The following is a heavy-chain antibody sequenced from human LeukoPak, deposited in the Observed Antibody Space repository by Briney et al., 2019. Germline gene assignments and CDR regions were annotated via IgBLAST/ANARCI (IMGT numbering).Heavy chain of an antibody. D-gene: IGHD3-10*01. Sequence: PSETLSLTCTVPGGSISSYYWSWIRQPPGKGLEWIGYIYYSGSTYYNPSLKSRVTISVDTSKNQFSLKLSSVTAADTAVYYCARDAGYGSGSPFDYWGQGTLVTVSS. CDR2: IYYSGST. CDR3: ARDAGYGSGSPFDY. V-gene: IGHV4-59*06. J-gene: IGHJ4*02. CDR1: GGSISSYY.